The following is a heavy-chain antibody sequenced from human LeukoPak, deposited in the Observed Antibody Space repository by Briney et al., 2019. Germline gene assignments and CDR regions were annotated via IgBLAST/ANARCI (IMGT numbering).Heavy chain of an antibody. J-gene: IGHJ3*02. Sequence: ASVKVSCKASGGTFSSYAISWVRQAPGQGLEWMGGIIPIFGTANYAQKFQGRVTITADESTSTAYMELSSLRSEDTAVYYCARGKFNDYVWGSYRYDAFDIWGQGTMVTVSS. V-gene: IGHV1-69*01. CDR1: GGTFSSYA. CDR2: IIPIFGTA. D-gene: IGHD3-16*02. CDR3: ARGKFNDYVWGSYRYDAFDI.